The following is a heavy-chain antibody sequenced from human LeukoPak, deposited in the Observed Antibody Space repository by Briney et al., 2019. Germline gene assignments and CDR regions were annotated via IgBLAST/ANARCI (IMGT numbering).Heavy chain of an antibody. J-gene: IGHJ6*03. V-gene: IGHV3-23*01. CDR1: GFTFSNYS. CDR3: AKGPVVPAARTLGYYMDV. Sequence: GGSLRLSCAASGFTFSNYSMTWVRQAPGKGLEWVSAISGSGGSTYYADSVKGRLTISRDNSENTLYLQMNSLRAEDTAVYYCAKGPVVPAARTLGYYMDVWGKGTTVTVSS. D-gene: IGHD2-2*01. CDR2: ISGSGGST.